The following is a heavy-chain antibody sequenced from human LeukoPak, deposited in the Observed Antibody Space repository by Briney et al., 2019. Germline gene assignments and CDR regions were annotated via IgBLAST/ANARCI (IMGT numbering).Heavy chain of an antibody. CDR3: ARQGVVGATGFDY. CDR2: IYSSGST. CDR1: GGSISSISYY. V-gene: IGHV4-39*01. Sequence: SETLCLTCSVSGGSISSISYYWGWIRQPPGKGLEWLGNIYSSGSTYNNPSLKSRVIISVDTSNNQFSLKLTSVTAADTAVYYCARQGVVGATGFDYWGQGTLVTVSS. J-gene: IGHJ4*02. D-gene: IGHD1-26*01.